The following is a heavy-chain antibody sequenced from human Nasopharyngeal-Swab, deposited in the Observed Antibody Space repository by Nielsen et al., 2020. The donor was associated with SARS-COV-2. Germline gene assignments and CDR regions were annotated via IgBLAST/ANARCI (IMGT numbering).Heavy chain of an antibody. Sequence: SETLSLTCTVSGDSIAYSTFYWCWIRQPPGKGLEWIGNIYYSGNTYQNPSLKSRLTISVDKSKNQFSLQLSSVTAADTAVYYCVRSSSWYYFDYWAQGTQVTVSS. D-gene: IGHD6-13*01. V-gene: IGHV4-39*01. CDR1: GDSIAYSTFY. CDR2: IYYSGNT. CDR3: VRSSSWYYFDY. J-gene: IGHJ4*02.